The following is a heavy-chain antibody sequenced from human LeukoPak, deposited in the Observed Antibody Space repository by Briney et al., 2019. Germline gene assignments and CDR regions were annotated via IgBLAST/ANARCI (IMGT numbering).Heavy chain of an antibody. CDR1: GGSISSSASY. V-gene: IGHV4-31*03. CDR2: IYYSGGT. J-gene: IGHJ6*02. CDR3: ARDKDGYYGMGV. Sequence: SETLSLTCTVSGGSISSSASYWSWIRQHPGEGLEWIGYIYYSGGTYYNPSLKSRVTMSVDTSKNQFLLNLSSLTAADTAVYYCARDKDGYYGMGVWGQGTTVTVSS.